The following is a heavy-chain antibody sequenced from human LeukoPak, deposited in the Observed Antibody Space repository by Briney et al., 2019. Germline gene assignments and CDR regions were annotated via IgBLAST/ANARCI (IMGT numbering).Heavy chain of an antibody. CDR3: ARDYPLTGDTFDH. CDR2: IVPSIGAA. V-gene: IGHV1-69*08. J-gene: IGHJ4*02. Sequence: ASVKVSCKASGGTFINYPINWVRQAPGQGLEWMGRIVPSIGAAKYAQKFQGRVTISADRSTNTAYMELNSLRSEDTAVYYCARDYPLTGDTFDHWGQGTLVIVSS. D-gene: IGHD1-20*01. CDR1: GGTFINYP.